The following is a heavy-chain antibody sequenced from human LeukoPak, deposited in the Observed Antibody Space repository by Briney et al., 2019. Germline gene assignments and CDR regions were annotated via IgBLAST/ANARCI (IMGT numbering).Heavy chain of an antibody. V-gene: IGHV5-51*01. CDR2: IYPGDSDT. J-gene: IGHJ4*02. Sequence: GESLKISCKGSGYSFTSYWIGWVRQMPGKGLDWMGIIYPGDSDTRYSPSFQGQVTISADKSISTAYLQWSSLKASDTAMYYCARHLTDSSGYDDYWGQGTLVTVSS. CDR1: GYSFTSYW. CDR3: ARHLTDSSGYDDY. D-gene: IGHD3-22*01.